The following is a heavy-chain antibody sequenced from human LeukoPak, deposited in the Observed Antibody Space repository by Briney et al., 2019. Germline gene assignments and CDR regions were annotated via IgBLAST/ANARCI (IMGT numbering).Heavy chain of an antibody. V-gene: IGHV4-39*07. D-gene: IGHD1-26*01. CDR1: GGSISISSYY. CDR2: TYDIGST. Sequence: PSETLSLTCTVSGGSISISSYYWGWIRQPPGEGLGWIGITYDIGSTYYKPSLKSRVHISVDTSKKQFSLKVRSVPAADTAVYYCARGGGRLRDFDYWGQGNLVTVSS. CDR3: ARGGGRLRDFDY. J-gene: IGHJ4*02.